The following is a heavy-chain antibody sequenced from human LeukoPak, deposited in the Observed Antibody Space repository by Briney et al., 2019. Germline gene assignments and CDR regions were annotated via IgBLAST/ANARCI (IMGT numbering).Heavy chain of an antibody. CDR3: AKGRGQQLVPSDY. CDR1: GFTFSSYA. V-gene: IGHV3-30*04. CDR2: ISYDGSNK. J-gene: IGHJ4*02. D-gene: IGHD6-13*01. Sequence: PGGSLRLSCAASGFTFSSYAMHWVRQAPGKGLEWVAVISYDGSNKYYADSVKGRFTISRDNSKNTLYLQMNSLRAEDTAVYYCAKGRGQQLVPSDYWGQGTLVTVSS.